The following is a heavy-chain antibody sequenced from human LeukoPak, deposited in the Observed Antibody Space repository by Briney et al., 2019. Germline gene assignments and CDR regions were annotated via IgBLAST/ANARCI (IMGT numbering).Heavy chain of an antibody. D-gene: IGHD5-18*01. J-gene: IGHJ4*02. CDR2: ISYDGRNI. CDR1: GFTFSDYG. Sequence: GGSLRLSCAASGFTFSDYGMHWVRQAPGKGLEWVAVISYDGRNIYYADSVKGRFTISRDKSKNTLDLQMNSLRVEDTAVYYCAKELRGYSYGDYWGQGTLVTVSS. CDR3: AKELRGYSYGDY. V-gene: IGHV3-30*18.